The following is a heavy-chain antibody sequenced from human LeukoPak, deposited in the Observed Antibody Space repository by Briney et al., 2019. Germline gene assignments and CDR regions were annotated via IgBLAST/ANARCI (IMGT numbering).Heavy chain of an antibody. D-gene: IGHD3-10*01. V-gene: IGHV4-34*01. CDR3: ARSSFGELFF. CDR1: GGSFSGYY. J-gene: IGHJ4*02. Sequence: PSETLSLTCAVYGGSFSGYYWSWIRQPPGKGLEWIGEINHSGSTNYNPSLKSRVTISVDTSKSQFSLKLSSVTAADTAVYYCARSSFGELFFRGQGTLVTVSS. CDR2: INHSGST.